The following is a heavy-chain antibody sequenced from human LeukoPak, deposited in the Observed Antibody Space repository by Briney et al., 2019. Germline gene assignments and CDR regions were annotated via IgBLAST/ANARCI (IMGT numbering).Heavy chain of an antibody. CDR2: ISWNSGNI. CDR3: ARSVSG. CDR1: GFTFDDYA. V-gene: IGHV3-9*01. J-gene: IGHJ4*02. Sequence: PGGSLRLSCAASGFTFDDYAMHWVRQAPGKGLEWVSGISWNSGNIGYADSVKGRFTISRDNAKNSLYLQMNSLRAEDTAVYYCARSVSGWGQGTLVTVSS. D-gene: IGHD3-16*02.